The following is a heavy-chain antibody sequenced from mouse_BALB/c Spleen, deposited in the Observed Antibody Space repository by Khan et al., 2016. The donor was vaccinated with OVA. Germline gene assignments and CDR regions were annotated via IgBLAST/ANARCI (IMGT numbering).Heavy chain of an antibody. D-gene: IGHD1-2*01. CDR2: ISSGGDYT. J-gene: IGHJ3*01. Sequence: EVMLVESGGDLVKPGGSLKLSCAASGFTFSSYSMSWVRQTPDKRLEWVASISSGGDYTYYPDSVKGRFTISRDNAKNTLYLQMSDLKSEDTAMXYCPDPLPPSFAVWGQGTLVTVYA. CDR3: PDPLPPSFAV. CDR1: GFTFSSYS. V-gene: IGHV5-6*01.